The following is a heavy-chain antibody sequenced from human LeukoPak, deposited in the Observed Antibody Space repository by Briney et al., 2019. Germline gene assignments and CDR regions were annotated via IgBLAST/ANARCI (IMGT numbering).Heavy chain of an antibody. CDR2: IYASGST. J-gene: IGHJ6*03. D-gene: IGHD2-8*01. V-gene: IGHV4-4*07. Sequence: SETLSLTCTVSGDSMSDSYWSWIRQPAGKGLEWIGRIYASGSTYYNPSLKSRVTLSVDTSSNQFSLTLSPVTAADTAVYHCARDIRSHNGPGGYYYYYMDVWGKGTTVTVSS. CDR3: ARDIRSHNGPGGYYYYYMDV. CDR1: GDSMSDSY.